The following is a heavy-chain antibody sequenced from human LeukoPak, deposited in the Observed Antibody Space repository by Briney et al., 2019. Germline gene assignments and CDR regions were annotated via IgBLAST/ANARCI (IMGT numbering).Heavy chain of an antibody. J-gene: IGHJ4*02. D-gene: IGHD3-16*02. Sequence: ASVKVSCKASGYTFTSYGISWVRQAPGQGLEWMGRIIPILGIANYAQKFQGRVTITADKSTSTAYMELSSLRSEDTAVYYCAREPSLSLGVTVPFDYWGQGTLVTVSS. V-gene: IGHV1-69*04. CDR3: AREPSLSLGVTVPFDY. CDR2: IIPILGIA. CDR1: GYTFTSYG.